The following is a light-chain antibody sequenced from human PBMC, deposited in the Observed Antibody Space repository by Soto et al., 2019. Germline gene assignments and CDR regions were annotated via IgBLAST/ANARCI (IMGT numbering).Light chain of an antibody. CDR3: QHYNDYSWT. CDR2: RAS. V-gene: IGKV1-5*03. CDR1: QSISSW. J-gene: IGKJ1*01. Sequence: DIQMTQSPSTLSASVGDRVTITCRASQSISSWLAWYQQKPGKAPKLLIYRASNLESGVPSRFSGSGSGTEFTLTINSLQPDDFATYYCQHYNDYSWTVGQGTKVDIK.